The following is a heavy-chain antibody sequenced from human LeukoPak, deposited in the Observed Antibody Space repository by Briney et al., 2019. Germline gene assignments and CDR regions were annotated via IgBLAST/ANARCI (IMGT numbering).Heavy chain of an antibody. J-gene: IGHJ3*02. CDR3: TRDLTNWNDATFDI. CDR1: GFTFSYYW. D-gene: IGHD1-1*01. CDR2: IKQDGSDK. Sequence: GGSLRLSCAASGFTFSYYWMSWVRQAPGKGLEWVANIKQDGSDKYYVDSVKGRFTITRDNAKNSLYLQMNSLRAEDTAMYYCTRDLTNWNDATFDIWGQGTMVTVSS. V-gene: IGHV3-7*01.